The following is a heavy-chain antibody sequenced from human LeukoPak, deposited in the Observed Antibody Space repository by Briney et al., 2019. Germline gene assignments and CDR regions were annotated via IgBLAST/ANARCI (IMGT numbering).Heavy chain of an antibody. V-gene: IGHV4-59*12. Sequence: SETLSLTCTVSGGSISSYYWSWIRQPPGKGLEWIGYIHYSGSTNYNPSLKSRVTISVDTSKNQFSLKLSSVTAADTAVYYCARRPDYYGSGKDYYMDVWGKGTTVTISS. CDR2: IHYSGST. CDR3: ARRPDYYGSGKDYYMDV. D-gene: IGHD3-10*01. J-gene: IGHJ6*03. CDR1: GGSISSYY.